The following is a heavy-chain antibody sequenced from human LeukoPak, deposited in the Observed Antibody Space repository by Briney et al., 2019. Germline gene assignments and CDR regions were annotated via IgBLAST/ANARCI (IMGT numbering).Heavy chain of an antibody. CDR1: GYTFTGYY. J-gene: IGHJ4*02. V-gene: IGHV1-2*02. CDR3: ARTRYGSQYYFDY. Sequence: ASVKVSCKASGYTFTGYYMHWVRQAPGQGLEWMGWINPNGGGTYYAQKFQDSVTITRDTSISTDYMELSRLISDDTAVYYCARTRYGSQYYFDYWGQGTLVTVSS. CDR2: INPNGGGT. D-gene: IGHD3-10*01.